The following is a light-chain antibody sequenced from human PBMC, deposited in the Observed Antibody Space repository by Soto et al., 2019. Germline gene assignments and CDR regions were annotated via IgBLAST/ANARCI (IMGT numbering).Light chain of an antibody. V-gene: IGKV1-33*01. Sequence: DIQMTQTPSSLSASVGDRVTITCQASQDISNYLNWYQQKPGKDPKLLIYDASNLETGVPSRFSGSGSGTAFSFTISSLQPEDIATNYFQQYDNLPTWTFGQGTKVEIK. CDR1: QDISNY. CDR2: DAS. J-gene: IGKJ1*01. CDR3: QQYDNLPTWT.